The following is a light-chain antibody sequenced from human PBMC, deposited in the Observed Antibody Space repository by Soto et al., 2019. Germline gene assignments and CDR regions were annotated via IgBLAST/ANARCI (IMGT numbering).Light chain of an antibody. CDR3: SAWDNSLHGSV. CDR2: TAG. Sequence: QSVLTPPLSASASPGQRVTISCSGGSSNIGSNTVAWYQHLPGTSPPRLIFTAGQLPSGVPGRFSGSKTGTSASLAISGRQSEDAGHYFCSAWDNSLHGSVFGPGTKLTVL. V-gene: IGLV1-44*01. J-gene: IGLJ1*01. CDR1: SSNIGSNT.